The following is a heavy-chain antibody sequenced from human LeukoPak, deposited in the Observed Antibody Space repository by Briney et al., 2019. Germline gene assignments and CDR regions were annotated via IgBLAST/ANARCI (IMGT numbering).Heavy chain of an antibody. V-gene: IGHV1-58*01. CDR1: GFTFTSSA. D-gene: IGHD3-16*01. CDR3: AAERGSSGDFDY. J-gene: IGHJ4*02. Sequence: SVKVSCKASGFTFTSSAVQWVRQARGQRLEWIGWIVVGSGNTNYAQKFQERVTITRDMSTSTAYMELSSLRSEDTAVYYCAAERGSSGDFDYWGQGTLATVSS. CDR2: IVVGSGNT.